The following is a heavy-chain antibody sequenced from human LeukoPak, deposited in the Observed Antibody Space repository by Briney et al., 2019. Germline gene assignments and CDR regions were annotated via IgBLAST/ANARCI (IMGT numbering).Heavy chain of an antibody. D-gene: IGHD5-12*01. CDR1: GYTFISYD. CDR3: ARNLARTGDFDY. Sequence: ASVKVSCKASGYTFISYDINWVRQATGQGLEWLGWMNPTSGGAGYAQNFQGRVSLTRDTSISTAYMELTNLGSEDTAVYYCARNLARTGDFDYWGQGTLVTVSS. CDR2: MNPTSGGA. V-gene: IGHV1-8*01. J-gene: IGHJ4*02.